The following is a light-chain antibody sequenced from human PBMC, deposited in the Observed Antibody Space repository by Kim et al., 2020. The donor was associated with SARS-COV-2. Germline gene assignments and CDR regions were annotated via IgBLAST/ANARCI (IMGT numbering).Light chain of an antibody. Sequence: EIVLTQSPATLSLSPGERATLSCRASQSINSYLAWYQHKPGQAPRLLIYEVSNRASGIPARFGGTGSGTDFTLTITSLEPEDFAVYYCQQRSNWPPSITFGQGTRLEIK. CDR1: QSINSY. V-gene: IGKV3-11*01. CDR2: EVS. CDR3: QQRSNWPPSIT. J-gene: IGKJ5*01.